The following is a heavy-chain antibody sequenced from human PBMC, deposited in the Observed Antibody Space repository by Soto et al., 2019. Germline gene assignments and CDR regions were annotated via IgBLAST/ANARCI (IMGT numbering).Heavy chain of an antibody. V-gene: IGHV1-69*01. Sequence: QVQLVQSGAEVKKPGSSVKVSCKASGGTFSSYAISWVRQAPGQGLEWMGGIIPIFGTANYAQKFQGRVTITADESTSTAYMELSSLRSEDTAVYYCASTLSGSSWLRQAYYSDYWGQGTLVTVSS. D-gene: IGHD6-13*01. J-gene: IGHJ4*02. CDR3: ASTLSGSSWLRQAYYSDY. CDR1: GGTFSSYA. CDR2: IIPIFGTA.